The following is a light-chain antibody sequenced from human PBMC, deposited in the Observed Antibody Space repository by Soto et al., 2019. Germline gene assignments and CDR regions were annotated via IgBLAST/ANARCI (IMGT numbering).Light chain of an antibody. V-gene: IGLV2-14*01. Sequence: QSALTQPASVSGSPGQSITISCTGTSSDVGGYNYVSWYQQHPGKAPKLMIYDVSNRPSGVSNRFSGSKSGNTATLTISGLQTEDEADYHCRSYTSSSSLVVFGGGTKLTVL. J-gene: IGLJ2*01. CDR3: RSYTSSSSLVV. CDR1: SSDVGGYNY. CDR2: DVS.